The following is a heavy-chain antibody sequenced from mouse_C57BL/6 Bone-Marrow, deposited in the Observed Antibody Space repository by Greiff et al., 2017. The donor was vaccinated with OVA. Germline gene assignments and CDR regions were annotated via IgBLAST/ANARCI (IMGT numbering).Heavy chain of an antibody. V-gene: IGHV1-39*01. D-gene: IGHD1-1*01. CDR1: GYSFTDYN. CDR2: INPNYGTT. Sequence: EVKLMESGPELVKPGASVKISCKASGYSFTDYNMNWVKQSNGKSLEWIGVINPNYGTTSYNQKFKGKATLTVDQSSSTAYMQLNSLTSEDSAVYYCANYYGSSFYWYFDVWGTGTTVTVSS. CDR3: ANYYGSSFYWYFDV. J-gene: IGHJ1*03.